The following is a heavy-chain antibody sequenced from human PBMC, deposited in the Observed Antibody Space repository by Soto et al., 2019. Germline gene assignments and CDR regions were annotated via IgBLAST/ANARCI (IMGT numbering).Heavy chain of an antibody. Sequence: GGSLRLSCAASGFTFSSYSMNWVRQAPGKGLEWVSSISSSSSYRYYADSVKGRFTISRDNAKNSLYLQMNSLRAEDTAVYYCARRGSSFDYWGQGTLVTVSS. CDR2: ISSSSSYR. CDR3: ARRGSSFDY. J-gene: IGHJ4*02. CDR1: GFTFSSYS. V-gene: IGHV3-21*01. D-gene: IGHD3-10*01.